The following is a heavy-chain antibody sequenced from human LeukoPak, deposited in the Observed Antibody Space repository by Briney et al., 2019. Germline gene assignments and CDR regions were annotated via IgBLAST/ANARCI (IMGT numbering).Heavy chain of an antibody. J-gene: IGHJ3*02. D-gene: IGHD4-17*01. CDR3: ARPDYGDYIDPGAFDI. CDR1: EFTFSSYE. Sequence: PGGSLRLSCAASEFTFSSYEMNWVRQAPGKGLEWVSYISSTGRTIYYADSVKGRFTISRDNAKNSLYLQMNSLRAEDTGIYYCARPDYGDYIDPGAFDIWGQGTMVTVSS. V-gene: IGHV3-48*03. CDR2: ISSTGRTI.